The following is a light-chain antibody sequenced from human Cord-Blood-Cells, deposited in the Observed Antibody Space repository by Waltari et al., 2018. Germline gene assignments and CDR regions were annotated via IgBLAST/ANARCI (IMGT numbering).Light chain of an antibody. CDR3: QTWGTGIPV. J-gene: IGLJ2*01. Sequence: QLVLTQSPSASASLGASAKLTCTLSIGHSTYAIAWHQQQPEKGPRYLMKLNSDGSHSKGDGIPDRFSGSSSGAERYLTISSLQSEDEADYYCQTWGTGIPVFGGGTKLTVL. V-gene: IGLV4-69*01. CDR2: LNSDGSH. CDR1: IGHSTYA.